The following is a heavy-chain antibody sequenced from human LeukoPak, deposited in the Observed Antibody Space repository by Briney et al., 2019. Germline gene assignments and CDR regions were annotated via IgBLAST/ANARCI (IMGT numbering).Heavy chain of an antibody. D-gene: IGHD6-13*01. CDR1: GFTFSSYS. V-gene: IGHV3-21*01. J-gene: IGHJ5*02. CDR3: ARLCIAAAGDWFDP. Sequence: PGGSLRLSCAASGFTFSSYSMNWVRQAPGKGLEWVSSISSSSSYIYYADSVKGRFTISRDNAKNSLYLQMNSLRAEDTAVYYCARLCIAAAGDWFDPWGQGTLVTVSS. CDR2: ISSSSSYI.